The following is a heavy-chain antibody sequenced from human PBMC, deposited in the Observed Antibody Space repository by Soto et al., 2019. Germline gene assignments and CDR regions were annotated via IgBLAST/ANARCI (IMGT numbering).Heavy chain of an antibody. CDR2: ISTYSGDT. Sequence: ASVKVSCKASGYTFFTYDISWVRQAPGQGLEWMGWISTYSGDTKYAQKFQGRVTMTTDTSTTTAYLELRSPRSDDTAVYYCARHHGPTTSENWFDPWGQGTLVTSPQ. CDR3: ARHHGPTTSENWFDP. V-gene: IGHV1-18*01. CDR1: GYTFFTYD. J-gene: IGHJ5*02. D-gene: IGHD5-12*01.